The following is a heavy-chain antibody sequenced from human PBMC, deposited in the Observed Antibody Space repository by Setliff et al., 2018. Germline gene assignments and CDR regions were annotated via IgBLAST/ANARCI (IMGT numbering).Heavy chain of an antibody. V-gene: IGHV4-4*07. CDR3: ARGYGYSSGWYRVYFDY. D-gene: IGHD6-19*01. J-gene: IGHJ4*02. CDR2: IYIGGSA. Sequence: PSETLSLTCTVSGGSISSYYWSWIRQPAGKGLEWIGHIYIGGSANYNPSLKSRVTMSIDTSKNQFSLKLSSVTAADTAVYYCARGYGYSSGWYRVYFDYWGQGTLVTVSS. CDR1: GGSISSYY.